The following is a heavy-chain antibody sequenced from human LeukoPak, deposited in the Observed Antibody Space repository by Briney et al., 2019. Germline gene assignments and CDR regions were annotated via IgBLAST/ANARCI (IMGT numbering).Heavy chain of an antibody. Sequence: SETLSLTCTVSGGSISSYYWSWIRQPPGKGLEWIGYIYYSGSTNYNPSLKSRVTMSVDTSKNQFSLRMNSVTAADTAVYYCARSGTKTNGFDHWGQGTLVTVSS. CDR2: IYYSGST. J-gene: IGHJ4*02. CDR3: ARSGTKTNGFDH. V-gene: IGHV4-59*01. D-gene: IGHD2-8*01. CDR1: GGSISSYY.